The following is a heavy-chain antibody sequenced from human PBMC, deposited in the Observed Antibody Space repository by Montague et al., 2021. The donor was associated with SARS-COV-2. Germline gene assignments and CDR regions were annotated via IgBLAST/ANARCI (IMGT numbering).Heavy chain of an antibody. Sequence: SLRLSCAASGFTFNSYAMSWVRQAPGKGLEWVSGIGGSGDYTHYADSVRGRFTISRDNSKNTLFLQMDNLRGDDTAVYYCANHGGLLRTFDWSYWSQGTLVTVSS. CDR1: GFTFNSYA. D-gene: IGHD3-9*01. CDR3: ANHGGLLRTFDWSY. CDR2: IGGSGDYT. J-gene: IGHJ4*02. V-gene: IGHV3-23*01.